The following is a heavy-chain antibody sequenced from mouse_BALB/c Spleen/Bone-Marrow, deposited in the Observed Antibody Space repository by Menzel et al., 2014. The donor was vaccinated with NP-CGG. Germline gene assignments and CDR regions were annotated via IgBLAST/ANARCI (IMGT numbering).Heavy chain of an antibody. CDR3: AREPHYYAMDY. CDR1: GFSLTGYG. V-gene: IGHV2-6-7*01. Sequence: VQLVESGPGLVAPSQSLSITCTVSGFSLTGYGVNWVRQPPGKGLEWLGMIWGDGSTDYNSALKSRLSISKDNSKSQVFLKMNSPQTDDTARYYCAREPHYYAMDYWGQGASVTVSS. J-gene: IGHJ4*01. CDR2: IWGDGST.